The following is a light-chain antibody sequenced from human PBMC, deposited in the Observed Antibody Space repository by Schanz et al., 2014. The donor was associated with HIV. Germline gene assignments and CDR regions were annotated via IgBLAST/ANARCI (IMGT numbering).Light chain of an antibody. CDR1: SSDVGGYNY. J-gene: IGLJ2*01. Sequence: QSALTQPASVSGSRGQSITISCTGTSSDVGGYNYVSWYQQHPGKAPKVMIYDVSNRPSGVSNRFSGSKSGNTASLTISGLQAEDEADYYCCSYAGSVVFGGGTKLTVL. CDR3: CSYAGSVV. V-gene: IGLV2-14*03. CDR2: DVS.